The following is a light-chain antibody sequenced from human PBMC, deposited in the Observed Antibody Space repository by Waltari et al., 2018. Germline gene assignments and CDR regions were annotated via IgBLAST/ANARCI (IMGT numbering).Light chain of an antibody. CDR1: SQHAGNQA. CDR3: SAWDSSLSAWV. V-gene: IGLV10-54*04. Sequence: QAGLPQPPPVSKGFRQTATLPCPGNSQHAGNQAAAWLQQHQGHPPNLLSYRNNNRPAGISERFSASRSGNTASLNITGLQPEDEADYYCSAWDSSLSAWVFGGGTKLTVL. CDR2: RNN. J-gene: IGLJ3*02.